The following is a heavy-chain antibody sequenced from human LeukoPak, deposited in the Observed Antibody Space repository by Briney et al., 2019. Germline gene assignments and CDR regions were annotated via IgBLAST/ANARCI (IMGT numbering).Heavy chain of an antibody. CDR3: ARGHTVYWYFDL. J-gene: IGHJ2*01. V-gene: IGHV4-59*01. D-gene: IGHD4-17*01. Sequence: SETLSLTCTVSGGSISSYYWSWIRQPPGKGLEWIGYIYYSGSTNYNPSLKSRVTISVDTSKNQFSLKLSSVTAADTAVYYCARGHTVYWYFDLWGRGTLVTVSS. CDR2: IYYSGST. CDR1: GGSISSYY.